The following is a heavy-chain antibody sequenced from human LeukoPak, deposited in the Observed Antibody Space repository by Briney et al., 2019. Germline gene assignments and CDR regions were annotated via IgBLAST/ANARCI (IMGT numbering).Heavy chain of an antibody. J-gene: IGHJ4*02. V-gene: IGHV4-4*07. CDR1: GGSFTSYY. D-gene: IGHD6-19*01. CDR3: ARELYGSGLGPLWY. CDR2: IHTSGST. Sequence: SXXLSLTCSVSGGSFTSYYWSWIRQPAGKGLEWIGRIHTSGSTDYNPSLKTRVTMSVDTSKKQFSLKLTSVTAADTAVYYCARELYGSGLGPLWYWGQGTLVTVSS.